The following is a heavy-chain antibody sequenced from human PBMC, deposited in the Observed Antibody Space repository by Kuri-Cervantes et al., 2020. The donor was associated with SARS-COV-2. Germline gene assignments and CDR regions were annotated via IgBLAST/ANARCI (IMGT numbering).Heavy chain of an antibody. CDR1: GFTFSSYS. D-gene: IGHD1-26*01. CDR2: ISNTAGTI. J-gene: IGHJ4*02. Sequence: GESLKISCAASGFTFSSYSMNWVRQAPGRGLEWVSYISNTAGTIYYADSVQGRFAVSRDNARNLLFLQMHSLRDEDTAVYFCTRGGDYVDQWGQGALVTVSS. V-gene: IGHV3-48*02. CDR3: TRGGDYVDQ.